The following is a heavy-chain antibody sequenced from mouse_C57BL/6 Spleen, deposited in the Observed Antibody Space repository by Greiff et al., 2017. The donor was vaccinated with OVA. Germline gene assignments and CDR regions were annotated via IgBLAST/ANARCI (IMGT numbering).Heavy chain of an antibody. J-gene: IGHJ3*01. D-gene: IGHD2-4*01. CDR3: ARELGYDYQFPPWFAY. CDR1: GFTFSSYA. Sequence: EVKLVESGGGLVKPGGSLKLSCAASGFTFSSYAMSWVRQTPEKRLEWVATLSDGGSYTYYPDNVKGRFTISRDNAKNNLYLQMSHLKSEDTAMYYCARELGYDYQFPPWFAYWGQGTLVTVSA. CDR2: LSDGGSYT. V-gene: IGHV5-4*03.